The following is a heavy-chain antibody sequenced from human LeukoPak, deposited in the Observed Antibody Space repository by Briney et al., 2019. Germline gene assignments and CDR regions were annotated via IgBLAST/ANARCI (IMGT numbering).Heavy chain of an antibody. D-gene: IGHD3-10*01. CDR1: GFTFSTYW. J-gene: IGHJ4*02. CDR2: IKQDGSEK. V-gene: IGHV3-7*01. Sequence: TGGSLRLSCAASGFTFSTYWMSWVRQAPGKGLEWVANIKQDGSEKYYVDSVKGRFTISRDNAKNSLYLQMNSLRAEDTAVYYCAKPLGPYYYGSDPFDYWGQGTLVTVSS. CDR3: AKPLGPYYYGSDPFDY.